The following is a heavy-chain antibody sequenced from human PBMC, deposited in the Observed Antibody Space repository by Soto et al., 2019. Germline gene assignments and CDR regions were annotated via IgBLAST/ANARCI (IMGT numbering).Heavy chain of an antibody. Sequence: PGGSLRLSCAASGFTFDDYAMHWVRQAPGKGLEWVSGISCNSGSIGYVDSVKGRFTISRDNAKNSLYLQMNSLRAEDTALYYCAKAYYYDSTPEAFDIWVQGTMVTVSS. J-gene: IGHJ3*02. D-gene: IGHD3-22*01. CDR2: ISCNSGSI. CDR3: AKAYYYDSTPEAFDI. CDR1: GFTFDDYA. V-gene: IGHV3-9*01.